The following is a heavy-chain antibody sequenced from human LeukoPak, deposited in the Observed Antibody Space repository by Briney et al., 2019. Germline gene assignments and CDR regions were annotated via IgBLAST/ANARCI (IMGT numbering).Heavy chain of an antibody. CDR3: ARGLGDRSGYYFGYFDY. V-gene: IGHV3-66*01. CDR2: IYSGGST. D-gene: IGHD3-22*01. CDR1: GFTVSSNY. Sequence: PGGSLRLSCAASGFTVSSNYMSWVRQAPGKGLEWVSVIYSGGSTYYADSVKGRFTISRDNSKNTLYLQMNSLRAEDTAVYYCARGLGDRSGYYFGYFDYWGQGTLVTVSS. J-gene: IGHJ4*02.